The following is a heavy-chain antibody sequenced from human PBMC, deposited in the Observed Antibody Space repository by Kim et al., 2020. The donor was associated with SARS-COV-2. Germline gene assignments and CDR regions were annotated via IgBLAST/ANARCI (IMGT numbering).Heavy chain of an antibody. CDR2: VSYEGRNT. J-gene: IGHJ4*02. Sequence: GGSLRLSCVASGFTFSNYGMHWVRQAPGKGLEWVGIVSYEGRNTFYAGSVKGRFTISRDNSKNTLYLQMNSLRTEDTGLYYCLKEAAFITIVVDYYFDSWGQGTLVTVSS. V-gene: IGHV3-30*18. CDR3: LKEAAFITIVVDYYFDS. D-gene: IGHD2-15*01. CDR1: GFTFSNYG.